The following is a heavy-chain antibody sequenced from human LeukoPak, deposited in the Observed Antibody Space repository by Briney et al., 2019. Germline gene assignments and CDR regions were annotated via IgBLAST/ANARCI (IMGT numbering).Heavy chain of an antibody. CDR1: GFTFSSYG. D-gene: IGHD1-1*01. J-gene: IGHJ4*02. V-gene: IGHV3-33*01. Sequence: TGGSLRLSCAASGFTFSSYGMHWVRQAPGKGLEWVAVIWYDGSNKYYADSVKGRFTISRDNSKNTLYLQMNSLRAEDTAVYYCAREDFLEPAGLLDYWGQGTLVTVSS. CDR3: AREDFLEPAGLLDY. CDR2: IWYDGSNK.